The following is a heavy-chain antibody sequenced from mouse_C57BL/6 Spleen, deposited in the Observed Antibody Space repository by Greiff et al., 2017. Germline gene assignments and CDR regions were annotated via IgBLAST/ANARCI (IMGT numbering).Heavy chain of an antibody. CDR2: IFPGSGST. CDR1: GYTFTDYY. CDR3: AREGLGGFDY. J-gene: IGHJ2*01. Sequence: QVQLQQSGPELVKPGASVKISCKASGYTFTDYYINWVKQRPGQGLEWIGWIFPGSGSTYYNEKFKGKATLTVDKSSSTAYMQLSSLTSEDSAVYYCAREGLGGFDYWGQGTTLTVSS. D-gene: IGHD4-1*01. V-gene: IGHV1-75*01.